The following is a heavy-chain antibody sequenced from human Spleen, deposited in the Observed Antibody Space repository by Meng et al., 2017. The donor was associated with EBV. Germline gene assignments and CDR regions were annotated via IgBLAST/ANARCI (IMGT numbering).Heavy chain of an antibody. CDR1: GGSISSSNW. CDR2: IYHSGST. CDR3: ARDLRGVRGVNRPFDY. J-gene: IGHJ4*02. V-gene: IGHV4-4*02. D-gene: IGHD3-10*01. Sequence: VQLQESGPGLVKPAGTLSLTFAVSGGSISSSNWWSWVRQPPGKGLEWIGEIYHSGSTNYNPSLNSRVTISVDKSKNQFSLKLSSVTAADTAVYYCARDLRGVRGVNRPFDYWGQGTLVTVSS.